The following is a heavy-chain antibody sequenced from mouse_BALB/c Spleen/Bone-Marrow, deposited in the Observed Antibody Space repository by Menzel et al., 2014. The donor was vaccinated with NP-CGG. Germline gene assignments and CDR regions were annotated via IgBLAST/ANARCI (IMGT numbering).Heavy chain of an antibody. J-gene: IGHJ4*01. CDR2: ISCYNGAT. Sequence: LVKTGASVKISCKASGYSFTGYYMHWVKQSHGKSLEWIGYISCYNGATSYYQNFKGKATFTADTSSSAAYMQFNSLTSEGSAVYYCVRRGNPVGYYAMDYWGQGTSVTGSS. CDR1: GYSFTGYY. V-gene: IGHV1S34*01. CDR3: VRRGNPVGYYAMDY.